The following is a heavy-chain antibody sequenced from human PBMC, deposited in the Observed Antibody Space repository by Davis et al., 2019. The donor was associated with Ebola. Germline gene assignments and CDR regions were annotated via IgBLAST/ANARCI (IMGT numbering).Heavy chain of an antibody. V-gene: IGHV3-23*01. J-gene: IGHJ3*02. D-gene: IGHD1-26*01. Sequence: PGGSLRLSCAASGFTFDNYAMSWVRQAPGKGLEWVSSIDESGGSPHYADSVKGRFTISRDNSRNTLHLQMNSLRAEDTAVYFCAKDTSNIWFDIWGQGTNVTVSS. CDR1: GFTFDNYA. CDR2: IDESGGSP. CDR3: AKDTSNIWFDI.